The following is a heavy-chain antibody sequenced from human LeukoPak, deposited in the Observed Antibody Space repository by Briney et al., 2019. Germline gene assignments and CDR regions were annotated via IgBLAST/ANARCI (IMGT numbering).Heavy chain of an antibody. Sequence: GGSLRLSCAASGFTFSNYWMDWVRQVPGKGLEGVGNIKPDGSEKNYVDSVKGRFTISRDNARNSLYLQMDNVRAEDTAVYYCARPLRFGDTSAYRALDIWGQGTLVSVSS. CDR3: ARPLRFGDTSAYRALDI. J-gene: IGHJ3*02. CDR1: GFTFSNYW. CDR2: IKPDGSEK. D-gene: IGHD3-22*01. V-gene: IGHV3-7*01.